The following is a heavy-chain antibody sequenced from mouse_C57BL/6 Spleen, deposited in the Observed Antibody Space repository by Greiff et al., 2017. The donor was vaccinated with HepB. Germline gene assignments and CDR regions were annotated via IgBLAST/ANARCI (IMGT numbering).Heavy chain of an antibody. CDR1: GYTFTSYW. CDR3: ARGDGYHRYFDV. CDR2: INPSNGGT. J-gene: IGHJ1*03. Sequence: VKLKQPGTELVKPGASVKLSCKASGYTFTSYWMHWVKQRPGQGLEWIGNINPSNGGTNYNEKFKSKATLTVDKSSSTAYMQLSSLTSEDSAVYYCARGDGYHRYFDVWGTGTTVTVSS. D-gene: IGHD2-3*01. V-gene: IGHV1-53*01.